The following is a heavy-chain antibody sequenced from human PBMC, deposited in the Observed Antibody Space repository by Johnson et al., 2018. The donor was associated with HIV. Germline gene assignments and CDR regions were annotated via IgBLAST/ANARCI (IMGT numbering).Heavy chain of an antibody. D-gene: IGHD6-13*01. V-gene: IGHV3-30*04. CDR3: ARGWQQRAFDI. CDR2: ISYDGSNK. Sequence: QVQLVESGGGVVQPGRSLRLSCAASGFTFSSYAMHWVRQAPGKGLEWVAVISYDGSNKYYADSVKGRFTISRDNSKNTLYLQMNSLRAEDAAVYYCARGWQQRAFDIWGQVTMVTVSS. J-gene: IGHJ3*02. CDR1: GFTFSSYA.